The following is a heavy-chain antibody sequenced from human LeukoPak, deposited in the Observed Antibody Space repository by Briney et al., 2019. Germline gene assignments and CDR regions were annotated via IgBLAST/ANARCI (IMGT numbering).Heavy chain of an antibody. CDR3: ASQSMVRGVIPIYGMDV. J-gene: IGHJ6*02. CDR2: INHSGST. Sequence: SETLSLTCAVYGGSFSGYYWSWIRQPPGKGLEWIGEINHSGSTNYNPSLTSRVTISVDTSKNQFSLKLSSVTAADTAVYYCASQSMVRGVIPIYGMDVWGQGTTVTVSS. D-gene: IGHD3-10*01. V-gene: IGHV4-34*01. CDR1: GGSFSGYY.